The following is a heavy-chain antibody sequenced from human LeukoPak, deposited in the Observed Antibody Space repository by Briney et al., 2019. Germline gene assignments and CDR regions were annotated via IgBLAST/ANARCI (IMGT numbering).Heavy chain of an antibody. CDR1: GGSISSYY. J-gene: IGHJ6*03. Sequence: SETLSLTCSVSGGSISSYYWGWVRRPPGKGLEWVGYIYSRGSSNYSPSLKSRLTISVDTSKNQFSLKLSSVTAADTAVYYCTRYTMTMVRLDYYYYMDVWGKGTTVTVSS. V-gene: IGHV4-4*09. CDR3: TRYTMTMVRLDYYYYMDV. D-gene: IGHD4/OR15-4a*01. CDR2: IYSRGSS.